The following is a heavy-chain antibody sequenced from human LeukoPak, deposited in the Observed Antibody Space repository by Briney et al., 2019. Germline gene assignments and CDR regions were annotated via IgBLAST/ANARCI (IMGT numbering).Heavy chain of an antibody. CDR3: ARDLSDVLLWFGELPYYYYGMDV. J-gene: IGHJ6*02. CDR2: ISYDGSNK. Sequence: GGSLRLSCAASGFTFSSYAMHWVRQALGKGLEWVAVISYDGSNKYYADSVKGRFTISRDNSKNTLCLQMNSLRAEDTAVYYCARDLSDVLLWFGELPYYYYGMDVWGQGTTVTVSS. CDR1: GFTFSSYA. V-gene: IGHV3-30-3*01. D-gene: IGHD3-10*01.